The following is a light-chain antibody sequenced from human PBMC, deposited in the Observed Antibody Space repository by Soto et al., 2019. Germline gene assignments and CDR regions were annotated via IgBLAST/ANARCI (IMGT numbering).Light chain of an antibody. V-gene: IGKV3-11*01. CDR3: QQYNNWPPIT. CDR2: DAS. J-gene: IGKJ5*01. Sequence: EIVMTQSPATLSVSPGESATLSCRASQRISSYLAWYQQKPGQAPRLLIYDASNRATGIPARFSGSGSGTDFTLTISSLEPEDFAVYYCQQYNNWPPITFGQGTRLEIK. CDR1: QRISSY.